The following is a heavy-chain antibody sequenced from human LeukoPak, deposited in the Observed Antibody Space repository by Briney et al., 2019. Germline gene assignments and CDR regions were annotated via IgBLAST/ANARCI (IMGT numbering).Heavy chain of an antibody. D-gene: IGHD3-22*01. J-gene: IGHJ4*02. CDR3: AKDYYDSSGLFDY. V-gene: IGHV3-30*18. CDR2: ISYDGSNK. CDR1: GFTFSSYG. Sequence: GGSLRLSCAASGFTFSSYGMHWVRQAPGKGLEWVAVISYDGSNKYYADSVKGRFTISRDNSKNTPYLQMNSLRAEDTAVYYCAKDYYDSSGLFDYWGQGTLVTVSS.